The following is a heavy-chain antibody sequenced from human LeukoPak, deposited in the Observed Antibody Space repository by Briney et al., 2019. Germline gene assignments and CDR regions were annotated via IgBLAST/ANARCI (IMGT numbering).Heavy chain of an antibody. J-gene: IGHJ4*02. CDR3: AREVAAAGTIDY. V-gene: IGHV4-59*12. CDR1: GDSISSYY. D-gene: IGHD6-13*01. Sequence: PSETLSLTCTVSGDSISSYYWSWIRQPPGKGLEWIGYIYCSGSTNYNPSLKSRVTISVDTSKNQFSLKLSSVTAADTAVYYCAREVAAAGTIDYWGQGTLVTVSS. CDR2: IYCSGST.